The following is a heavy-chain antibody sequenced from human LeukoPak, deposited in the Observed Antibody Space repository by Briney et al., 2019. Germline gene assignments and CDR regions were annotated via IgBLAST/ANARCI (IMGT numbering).Heavy chain of an antibody. V-gene: IGHV3-53*01. CDR1: GFTVSSNY. J-gene: IGHJ6*02. CDR2: IYSGGST. CDR3: AGDKIAVAGRQTYYYYGMDV. D-gene: IGHD6-19*01. Sequence: GGSLRLSCAASGFTVSSNYMSWVRQAPGKGLEWVSVIYSGGSTYYADSVKGRFTISRDNSKNMLYLQMNSLRAEDTAVYYCAGDKIAVAGRQTYYYYGMDVWGQGTTVTVSS.